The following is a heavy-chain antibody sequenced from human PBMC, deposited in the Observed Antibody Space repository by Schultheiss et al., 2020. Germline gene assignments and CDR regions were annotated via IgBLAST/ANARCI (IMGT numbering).Heavy chain of an antibody. CDR1: GYTFTGYY. J-gene: IGHJ4*02. CDR2: MNPNSGNT. Sequence: ASVKVSCKASGYTFTGYYMHWVRQAPGQGLEWMGRMNPNSGNTGYAQKFQGRVTMTRNTSISTAYMELSSLRSEDTAVYYCAKGDILTGKRGYFDFWGQGTLVNVFS. V-gene: IGHV1-8*02. CDR3: AKGDILTGKRGYFDF. D-gene: IGHD3-9*01.